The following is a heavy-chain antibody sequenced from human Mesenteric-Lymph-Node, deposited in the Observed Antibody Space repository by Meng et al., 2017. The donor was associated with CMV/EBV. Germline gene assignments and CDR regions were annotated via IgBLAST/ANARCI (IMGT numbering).Heavy chain of an antibody. Sequence: GESLKISCAASGFTFSDYYMSWIRQAPGKGLEWVSYISSSGSTIYYADSVKGRFTISRDNAKNSLYLQMNSLRAEDTAVYYCARDMIATSNWFDPWGQGTLVTVSS. D-gene: IGHD2-21*01. CDR3: ARDMIATSNWFDP. J-gene: IGHJ5*02. CDR2: ISSSGSTI. CDR1: GFTFSDYY. V-gene: IGHV3-11*04.